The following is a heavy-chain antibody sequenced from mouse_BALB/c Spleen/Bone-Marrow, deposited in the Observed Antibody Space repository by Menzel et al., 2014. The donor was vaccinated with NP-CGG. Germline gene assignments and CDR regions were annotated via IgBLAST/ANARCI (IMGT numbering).Heavy chain of an antibody. Sequence: EVKLVESGAELVKPGASVKLSCTSSGFNIRDTYIHWVKQRPEQGLEWIGKIDPAKDNTEYDPKFQGKATITADTSSNTACLQLSGLASEDSAVYYCARGVRQLGLAFWGQGTLVTVSS. CDR2: IDPAKDNT. CDR3: ARGVRQLGLAF. CDR1: GFNIRDTY. D-gene: IGHD3-2*01. J-gene: IGHJ3*01. V-gene: IGHV14-3*02.